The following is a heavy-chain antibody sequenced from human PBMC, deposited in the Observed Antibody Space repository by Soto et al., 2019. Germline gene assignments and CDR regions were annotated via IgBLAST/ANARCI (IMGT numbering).Heavy chain of an antibody. J-gene: IGHJ3*02. Sequence: QVQLQESGPGLVKPSETLSLTCTVSGDSISNYYWSWIRQPPGKGLEWIGYIYYSGRTNYNPSLKRRHTIPVYTSKNPFSLKLSCVTAADTAVYYCARHLWVGSSWYLGAFDICGQGTMVTVSS. D-gene: IGHD6-13*01. CDR2: IYYSGRT. V-gene: IGHV4-59*08. CDR1: GDSISNYY. CDR3: ARHLWVGSSWYLGAFDI.